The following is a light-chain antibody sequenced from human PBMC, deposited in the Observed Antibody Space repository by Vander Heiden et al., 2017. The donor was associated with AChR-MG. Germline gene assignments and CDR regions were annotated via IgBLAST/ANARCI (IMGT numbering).Light chain of an antibody. Sequence: DIVMTQSPDSLAVSLGERATINCKSSQSVLYSSNNKNYLTWYQQKPGQPPKLLIYWASTRESGVPDRFSGSGSGTDFTLTISSRQAEDVAVYYCQQSYSTPLTFVGGTKVEIK. CDR1: QSVLYSSNNKNY. CDR3: QQSYSTPLT. J-gene: IGKJ4*01. V-gene: IGKV4-1*01. CDR2: WAS.